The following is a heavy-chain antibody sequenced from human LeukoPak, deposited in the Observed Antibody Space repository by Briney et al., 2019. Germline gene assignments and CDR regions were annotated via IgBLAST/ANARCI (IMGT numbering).Heavy chain of an antibody. D-gene: IGHD3-10*01. Sequence: PSETLSLTCAVYGGSFSGYYWSWIRQPPGKGLEWIGEINHSGSTNYNPSLKSRVTISVDTSKNQFSLKLSSVTAADTAVYYCARGSPTSITMVRGVIHFDYWGQGTLVTVSS. CDR1: GGSFSGYY. J-gene: IGHJ4*02. V-gene: IGHV4-34*01. CDR3: ARGSPTSITMVRGVIHFDY. CDR2: INHSGST.